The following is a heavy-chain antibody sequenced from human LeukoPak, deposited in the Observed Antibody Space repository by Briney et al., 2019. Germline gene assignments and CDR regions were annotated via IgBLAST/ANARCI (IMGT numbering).Heavy chain of an antibody. D-gene: IGHD3-22*01. J-gene: IGHJ4*01. CDR2: INSSGTT. Sequence: SETLCLTCTASGCTVSTSYWSWIRQPAGKGLEWVGRINSSGTTNYNAYVKSRVTMSLDTAKNQFSLKLTAVTAADTDVYYCARDHGYDSIGYYFWGLRILVTASS. V-gene: IGHV4-4*07. CDR3: ARDHGYDSIGYYF. CDR1: GCTVSTSY.